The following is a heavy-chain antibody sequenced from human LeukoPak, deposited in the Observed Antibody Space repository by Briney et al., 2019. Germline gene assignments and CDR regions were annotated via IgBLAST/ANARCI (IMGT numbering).Heavy chain of an antibody. CDR3: ARDWSKAPYSSSAFDY. J-gene: IGHJ4*02. V-gene: IGHV3-64*01. D-gene: IGHD6-13*01. Sequence: PGGSLRLSCAASGFTFSSYAMHWVRQAPGKGLEYVSAISSNGGSTYYANSVKGRFTISRDNSKNTLYLQMGSLRAEDMAVYYCARDWSKAPYSSSAFDYWGQGTLVTVSS. CDR2: ISSNGGST. CDR1: GFTFSSYA.